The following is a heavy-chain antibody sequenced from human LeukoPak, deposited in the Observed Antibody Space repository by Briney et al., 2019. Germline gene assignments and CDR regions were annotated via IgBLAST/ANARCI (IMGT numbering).Heavy chain of an antibody. D-gene: IGHD1-1*01. Sequence: GGSLRLSCTASGFIFSSYGMSWVRQAPGKGLEWVANIKYDGSEKYYVDSVKGRFTISRDNAKNSLYLQMNSLRAEDTAVYYCAREPPRERWFDTWGQGTLVTVYS. CDR2: IKYDGSEK. V-gene: IGHV3-7*03. J-gene: IGHJ5*02. CDR1: GFIFSSYG. CDR3: AREPPRERWFDT.